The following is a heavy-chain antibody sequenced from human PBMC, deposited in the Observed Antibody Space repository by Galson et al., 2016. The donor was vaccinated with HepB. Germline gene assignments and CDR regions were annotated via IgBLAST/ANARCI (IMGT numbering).Heavy chain of an antibody. CDR3: ARSYYDFWSGLGY. CDR2: IYSGGYT. CDR1: GFTVRSNY. J-gene: IGHJ4*02. Sequence: SLRLSCAASGFTVRSNYMTWVRQAPGQGLEWVSVIYSGGYTHYADSVKGRFTISRDDSKNTVYLQMNSLRAEDTAVYYCARSYYDFWSGLGYWGQGTLVTVSS. D-gene: IGHD3-3*01. V-gene: IGHV3-53*01.